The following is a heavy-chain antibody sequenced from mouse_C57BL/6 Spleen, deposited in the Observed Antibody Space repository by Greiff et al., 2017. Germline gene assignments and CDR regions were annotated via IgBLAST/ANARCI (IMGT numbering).Heavy chain of an antibody. CDR1: GFTFSSYA. V-gene: IGHV5-4*01. Sequence: EVQVIESGGGLVKPGGSLKLSCAASGFTFSSYAMSWVRQTPEKRLEWVATISDGGSYTYYPDNVKGRFTISRDNAKNNLYLQMSHLKSEDTAMYYCARDRRQLLDYWGQGTTLTVSS. D-gene: IGHD3-2*01. J-gene: IGHJ2*01. CDR3: ARDRRQLLDY. CDR2: ISDGGSYT.